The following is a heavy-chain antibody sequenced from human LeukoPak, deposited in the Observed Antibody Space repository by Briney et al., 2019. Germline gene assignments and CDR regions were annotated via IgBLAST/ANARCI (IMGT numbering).Heavy chain of an antibody. CDR3: ARGFGRFGHRFGY. Sequence: PGGSLRLSCAASGFSFSSYGMYCVRQAPGKGLEWVAFIRYDGSNKYYADSVKGRFTMSKDNAKNTLSLQMNSLRAEDTAFYYCARGFGRFGHRFGYLGQGTLVTVPS. CDR2: IRYDGSNK. V-gene: IGHV3-30*02. J-gene: IGHJ4*02. CDR1: GFSFSSYG. D-gene: IGHD3-10*01.